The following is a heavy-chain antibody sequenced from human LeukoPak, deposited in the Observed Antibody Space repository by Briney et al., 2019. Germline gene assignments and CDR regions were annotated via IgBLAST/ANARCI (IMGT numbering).Heavy chain of an antibody. CDR1: GFTFSHYS. CDR3: ARAEQWLAFDY. D-gene: IGHD6-19*01. J-gene: IGHJ4*02. Sequence: GGSLRLSCAVSGFTFSHYSMTWVRQAPGKGLEWVSYISSSGDNIYYADSVKGRFTISRDNAKKSLYLQMNSLRAEDTAVYYCARAEQWLAFDYWGQGTLVTVSS. V-gene: IGHV3-48*04. CDR2: ISSSGDNI.